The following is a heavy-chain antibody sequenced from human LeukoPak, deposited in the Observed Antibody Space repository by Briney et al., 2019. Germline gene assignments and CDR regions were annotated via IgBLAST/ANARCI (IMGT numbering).Heavy chain of an antibody. CDR2: INHSGST. J-gene: IGHJ4*02. CDR1: GGSFSGYY. V-gene: IGHV4-34*01. CDR3: ARRPGHLYDYVWGSYRYPGSLDY. Sequence: SETLSLTCAVYGGSFSGYYWSWIRQPPGKGLGWIGEINHSGSTNYNPSLKSRVTISVDTSKNQFPLKLSSVTAADTAVYYCARRPGHLYDYVWGSYRYPGSLDYWGQGTLVTVSS. D-gene: IGHD3-16*02.